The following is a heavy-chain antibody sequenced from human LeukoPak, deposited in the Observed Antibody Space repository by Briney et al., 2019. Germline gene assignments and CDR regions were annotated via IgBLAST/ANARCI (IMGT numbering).Heavy chain of an antibody. J-gene: IGHJ5*02. CDR3: AKAAGHSTIYWFDP. D-gene: IGHD6-13*01. Sequence: PSETLSLTCTVSGGSIRSSHWSWIRQPPGKGLEFIGYIYYSGTSNYNPSLKSRVTMSVDTSNNQFSLKLNSVTAADTAVYYCAKAAGHSTIYWFDPWGQGTLVTVSS. CDR2: IYYSGTS. CDR1: GGSIRSSH. V-gene: IGHV4-59*01.